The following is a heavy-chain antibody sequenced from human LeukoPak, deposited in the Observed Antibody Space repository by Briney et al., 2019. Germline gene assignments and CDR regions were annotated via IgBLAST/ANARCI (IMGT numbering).Heavy chain of an antibody. D-gene: IGHD3-22*01. Sequence: PGGSLRLSCAASGFTFSSYSMNWVRQAPGKGLEWVSSISSSSSYIYYADSVKGRFTISRDNAKNSLYLQMNSLRAEDTAVYYCARGTLYYYDSSGYPQDYWGQGTLVTASS. CDR2: ISSSSSYI. CDR3: ARGTLYYYDSSGYPQDY. J-gene: IGHJ4*02. V-gene: IGHV3-21*01. CDR1: GFTFSSYS.